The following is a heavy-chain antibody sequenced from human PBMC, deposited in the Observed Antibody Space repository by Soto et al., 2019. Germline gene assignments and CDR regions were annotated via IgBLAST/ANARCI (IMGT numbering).Heavy chain of an antibody. CDR3: TTALQGQVYYYYGMDV. D-gene: IGHD1-1*01. J-gene: IGHJ6*02. CDR2: IKSKTDGGTT. Sequence: EVQLVESGGGLVKPGGSLRLSCAASGFTFSNAWMNWVRQAPGKGLEWVGRIKSKTDGGTTDYAAPVKGRFTISRDDSKNTLYLQMYSLKTEDTAVYYCTTALQGQVYYYYGMDVWGQGTTVTVSS. V-gene: IGHV3-15*07. CDR1: GFTFSNAW.